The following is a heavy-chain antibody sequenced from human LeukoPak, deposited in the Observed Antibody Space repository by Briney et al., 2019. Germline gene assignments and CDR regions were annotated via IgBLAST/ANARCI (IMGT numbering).Heavy chain of an antibody. CDR3: ARASGYYRLFDY. J-gene: IGHJ4*02. V-gene: IGHV4-31*03. CDR2: IYYSGST. CDR1: GGSISSGGYY. D-gene: IGHD3-3*01. Sequence: RSSQTLSLTCTVSGGSISSGGYYWSWIRQHPGKGLEWIGYIYYSGSTCYNPSLKSRVTISVDTSKNQFSLKLSSVTAADTAVYYCARASGYYRLFDYWGQGTLVTVSS.